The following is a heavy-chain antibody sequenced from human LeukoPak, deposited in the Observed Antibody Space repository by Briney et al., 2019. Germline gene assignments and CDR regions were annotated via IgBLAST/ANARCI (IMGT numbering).Heavy chain of an antibody. D-gene: IGHD3-3*01. CDR1: GYTFTVYY. CDR2: INPNSGGT. V-gene: IGHV1-2*02. Sequence: ASVTLSFTASGYTFTVYYMHWVRQAPGQGLEWMGWINPNSGGTNYAQKFQGRVTMTRDTSISTAYMDLSRLRSDDTAVYYCARERITGNWFDPWGQGTMVTVSS. J-gene: IGHJ5*02. CDR3: ARERITGNWFDP.